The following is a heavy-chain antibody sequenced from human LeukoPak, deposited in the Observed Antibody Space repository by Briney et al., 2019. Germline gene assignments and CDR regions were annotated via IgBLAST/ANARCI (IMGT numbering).Heavy chain of an antibody. CDR3: AREGDRYYYDSSGYSARNAFDI. CDR2: INSDGSST. CDR1: GFTFSSYW. J-gene: IGHJ3*02. V-gene: IGHV3-74*01. Sequence: PGGSLRLSCAASGFTFSSYWMHWVRQAPGKGLVWVSRINSDGSSTSYADSVKGRFTISRDNAKNTLYLRMNSLRAEDTAVYYCAREGDRYYYDSSGYSARNAFDIWGQGTMVTVSS. D-gene: IGHD3-22*01.